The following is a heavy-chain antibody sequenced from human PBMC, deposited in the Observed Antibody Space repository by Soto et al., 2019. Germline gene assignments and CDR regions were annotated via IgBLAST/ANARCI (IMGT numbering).Heavy chain of an antibody. CDR3: AKGKPGVILAVPLDC. CDR2: ISGSDDST. Sequence: PGGSLRLSCAVYGFTLSSYAMNWVRQAPGKGLEWVSGISGSDDSTRYADSAKGRFTISRDNSKNTLYLQMNSLRVEDTALYYCAKGKPGVILAVPLDCWGQGSLVTVSS. J-gene: IGHJ4*02. V-gene: IGHV3-23*01. D-gene: IGHD2-2*01. CDR1: GFTLSSYA.